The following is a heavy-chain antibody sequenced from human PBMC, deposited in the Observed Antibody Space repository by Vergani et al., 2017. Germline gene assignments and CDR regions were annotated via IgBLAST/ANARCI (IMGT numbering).Heavy chain of an antibody. CDR1: GFTFNQYG. V-gene: IGHV3-33*01. CDR3: ARDLRLLDGRFDP. Sequence: QVQLVESGGGVVQPGRSLRLSCAASGFTFNQYGMHWVRQAPGKGLEWVAVTRYDGNNKQYADSVKGRFTISRDNSKSTLYLQMNSLRDEDTGVYYCARDLRLLDGRFDPWGQGTLVTVSS. CDR2: TRYDGNNK. J-gene: IGHJ5*02. D-gene: IGHD5-12*01.